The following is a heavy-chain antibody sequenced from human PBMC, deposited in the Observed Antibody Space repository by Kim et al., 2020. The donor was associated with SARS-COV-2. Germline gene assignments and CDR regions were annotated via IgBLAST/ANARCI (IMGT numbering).Heavy chain of an antibody. Sequence: GGSLRLSCAASGFTFSSYAMSWVRQAPGKGLEWVSAISGGGDYTYFADSVKGRYTISRDNSKNTLYLQMNSLRAEDTAIYYCAQGAYGAPLDSWGQGTLVTVSS. CDR3: AQGAYGAPLDS. J-gene: IGHJ4*02. CDR2: ISGGGDYT. V-gene: IGHV3-23*01. D-gene: IGHD4-17*01. CDR1: GFTFSSYA.